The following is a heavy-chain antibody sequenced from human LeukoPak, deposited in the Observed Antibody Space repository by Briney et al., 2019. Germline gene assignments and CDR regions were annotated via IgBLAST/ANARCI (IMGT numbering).Heavy chain of an antibody. Sequence: PGRSLRLSCATSGFTFDRYAMHWVRQAPGRGLEWVSGFSLDTDRIDYADSVKGRFTVSTDNAKKSLYLQMNSLRTEDTALYYCTKDISPGGADVWGQGTTVTVSS. V-gene: IGHV3-9*01. J-gene: IGHJ6*02. CDR2: FSLDTDRI. D-gene: IGHD3-10*01. CDR1: GFTFDRYA. CDR3: TKDISPGGADV.